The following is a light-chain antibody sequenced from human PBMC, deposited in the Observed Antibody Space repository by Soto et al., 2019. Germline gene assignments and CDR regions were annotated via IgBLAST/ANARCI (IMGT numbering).Light chain of an antibody. Sequence: QSALTQPRSVSGSLGQSVTISCTGTSSDIGAYDRVSGYQYHPTKAPKLIISEVTKWPSGVPDRFSGSKSGTTASLTISGLQAEDEADYYCCSHAGGSSWVFGGGTKVTVL. V-gene: IGLV2-11*01. CDR1: SSDIGAYDR. CDR3: CSHAGGSSWV. CDR2: EVT. J-gene: IGLJ3*02.